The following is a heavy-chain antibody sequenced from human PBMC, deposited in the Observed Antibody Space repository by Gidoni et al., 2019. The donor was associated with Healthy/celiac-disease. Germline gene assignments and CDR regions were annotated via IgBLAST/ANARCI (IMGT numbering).Heavy chain of an antibody. D-gene: IGHD3-22*01. CDR1: GFTFSSYE. CDR2: IISSGSTI. V-gene: IGHV3-48*03. J-gene: IGHJ6*02. CDR3: ARDNGGYSPHYYYYGMDV. Sequence: EVQLVESGGGLVQPGGSLRLSCAASGFTFSSYEMNWVRQAPGKGLEWVSYIISSGSTIYYADSVKGRFTISRDNAKNSLYLQMNSLRAEDTAVYYCARDNGGYSPHYYYYGMDVWGQGTTVTVSS.